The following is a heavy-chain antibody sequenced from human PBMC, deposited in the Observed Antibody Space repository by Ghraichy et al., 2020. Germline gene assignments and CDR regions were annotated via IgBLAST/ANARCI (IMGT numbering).Heavy chain of an antibody. CDR3: ATETSYQYCSGGSCYSSWFDP. CDR1: GYTLTELS. D-gene: IGHD2-15*01. J-gene: IGHJ5*02. V-gene: IGHV1-24*01. Sequence: ASVKVSCKVSGYTLTELSMHWVRQAPGKGLEWMGGFDPEDGETIYAQKFQGRVTMTEDTSTDTAYMELSSLRSEDTAVYYCATETSYQYCSGGSCYSSWFDPWGQGTLVTVSS. CDR2: FDPEDGET.